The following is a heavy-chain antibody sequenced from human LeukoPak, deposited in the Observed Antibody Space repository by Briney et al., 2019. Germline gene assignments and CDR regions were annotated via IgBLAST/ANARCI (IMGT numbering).Heavy chain of an antibody. V-gene: IGHV3-23*01. D-gene: IGHD3-10*01. CDR2: ISGSGGST. Sequence: GGSLRLSCAASGFTFSSYAMSWVRQAPGKGLEWVSAISGSGGSTYYADSVKGRFTISRDNAKNSLYLQMNSLRAEDTALYYCAKDILAYGSAPDYWGQGTLVTVSS. J-gene: IGHJ4*02. CDR1: GFTFSSYA. CDR3: AKDILAYGSAPDY.